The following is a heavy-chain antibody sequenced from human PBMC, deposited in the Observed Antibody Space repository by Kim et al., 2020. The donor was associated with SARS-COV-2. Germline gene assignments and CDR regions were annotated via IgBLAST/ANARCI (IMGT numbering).Heavy chain of an antibody. D-gene: IGHD1-1*01. J-gene: IGHJ5*02. CDR3: ARGLIVRWKGESWFDP. V-gene: IGHV4-31*03. CDR1: GGSISSGGYY. Sequence: SETLSLTCTVSGGSISSGGYYWSWIRQHPGKGLEWIGYIYYSGSTYYNPSLKSRVTISVDTSKNQFSLKLSSVTAADTAVYYCARGLIVRWKGESWFDPWGEGNLVTVSS. CDR2: IYYSGST.